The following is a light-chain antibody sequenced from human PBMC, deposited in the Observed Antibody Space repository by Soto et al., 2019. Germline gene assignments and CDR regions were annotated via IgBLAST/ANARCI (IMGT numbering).Light chain of an antibody. CDR3: QQRGT. Sequence: EIVLTQSPATLSLSPGERATLSCRASQSVSSYLAWYQQKPGQAPRLLIYDASNRATGIPARFSGSGSGTDFPLTISRLEPEDFAVYYCQQRGTFGGGTKVEIK. CDR1: QSVSSY. J-gene: IGKJ4*01. CDR2: DAS. V-gene: IGKV3-11*01.